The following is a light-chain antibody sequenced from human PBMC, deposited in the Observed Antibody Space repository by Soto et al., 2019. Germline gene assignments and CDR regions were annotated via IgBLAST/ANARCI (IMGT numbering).Light chain of an antibody. Sequence: DIQMTQSSPTLSASVGDRVTITCRASQSMSDWLAWYQQIPGRAPKLLIYDASTLQSGVPSRFSGSGSGTEFILTISSLQPDDSATYYCQEYKSATFGQGTKLQIK. J-gene: IGKJ2*01. CDR2: DAS. CDR3: QEYKSAT. CDR1: QSMSDW. V-gene: IGKV1-5*01.